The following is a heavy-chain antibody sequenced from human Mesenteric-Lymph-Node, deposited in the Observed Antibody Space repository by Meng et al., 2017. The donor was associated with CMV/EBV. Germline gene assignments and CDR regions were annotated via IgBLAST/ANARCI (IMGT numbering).Heavy chain of an antibody. Sequence: GESLKISCAASGFTFSSYDMHWVRQATGKGLEWVSAIGTAGDTYYPGSVKGRFTISRENAKNSLYLQMNSLRAGDTAVYYCVGSYYYGMDVWGQGTTVTVSS. CDR3: VGSYYYGMDV. V-gene: IGHV3-13*01. J-gene: IGHJ6*02. CDR1: GFTFSSYD. CDR2: IGTAGDT. D-gene: IGHD3-10*01.